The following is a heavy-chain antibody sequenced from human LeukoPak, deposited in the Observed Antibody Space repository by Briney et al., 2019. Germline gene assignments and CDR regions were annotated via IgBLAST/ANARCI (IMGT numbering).Heavy chain of an antibody. D-gene: IGHD3-3*01. CDR2: INAGNGNT. J-gene: IGHJ4*02. V-gene: IGHV1-3*01. Sequence: ASVKVSCKASGYTFTSYAMHWVRQAPGQRLEWMGWINAGNGNTKYSQKFQGRVTITADESTGTAYMELSSLRSEDTAVYYCAKHYETTFDYWGQGTLVTVSS. CDR3: AKHYETTFDY. CDR1: GYTFTSYA.